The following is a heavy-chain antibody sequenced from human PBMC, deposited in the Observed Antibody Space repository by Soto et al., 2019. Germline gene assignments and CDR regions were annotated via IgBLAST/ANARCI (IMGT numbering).Heavy chain of an antibody. CDR3: ARRYIAAPATEFDL. Sequence: PGESLKISCQGSGYRFSTYWIHWVRQLPGKGLESVGIIYPADSDTRYSPSFQGQVTISADKTISTTYLQWSSLKASDTAMYFCARRYIAAPATEFDLWGHGTPVTVSS. CDR2: IYPADSDT. CDR1: GYRFSTYW. D-gene: IGHD6-13*01. V-gene: IGHV5-51*01. J-gene: IGHJ4*01.